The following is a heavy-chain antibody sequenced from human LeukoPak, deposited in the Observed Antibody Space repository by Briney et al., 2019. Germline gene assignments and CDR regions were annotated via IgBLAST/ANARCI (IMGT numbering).Heavy chain of an antibody. CDR3: ARRVGNYANFDY. D-gene: IGHD4-11*01. CDR1: GYDFSTHW. V-gene: IGHV5-10-1*01. CDR2: IDPSASYI. Sequence: GESLKISCKGSGYDFSTHWIRWVRQMPGKGLEWMGRIDPSASYINYSPSFQGHVSISADKSIDTVYLQWNSLKASDTAMYYCARRVGNYANFDYWGQGTLVIVSS. J-gene: IGHJ4*02.